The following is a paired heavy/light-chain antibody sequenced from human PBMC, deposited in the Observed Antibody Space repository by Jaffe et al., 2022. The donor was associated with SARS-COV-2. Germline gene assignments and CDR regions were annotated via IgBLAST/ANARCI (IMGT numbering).Light chain of an antibody. CDR2: AAS. V-gene: IGKV1-6*01. Sequence: AIQMTQSPSSLSASVGDRVTITCRANHDIRSDLSWYQQKPGKAPKLLIYAASSLQSGVPSRFSGSGSGTDFTLTISSLQPEDFAAYYCLQDYDYPCTFGQGTKLEIK. CDR1: HDIRSD. CDR3: LQDYDYPCT. J-gene: IGKJ2*02.
Heavy chain of an antibody. Sequence: QVHLQESGPGLVKPSETLSLTCTVSGGSISSYYWSWIRQPPGKELEWIGYIQGSGSTNYNPSLKDRVTMSIDTSKKQFSLNLSSATAADTAVYYCARGYCRPTNCPLEFWGQGSLVTVSS. CDR3: ARGYCRPTNCPLEF. CDR2: IQGSGST. CDR1: GGSISSYY. J-gene: IGHJ4*02. V-gene: IGHV4-59*01. D-gene: IGHD7-27*01.